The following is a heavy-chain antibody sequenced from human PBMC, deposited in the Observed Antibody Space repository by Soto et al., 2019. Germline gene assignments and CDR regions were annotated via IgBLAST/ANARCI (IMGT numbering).Heavy chain of an antibody. Sequence: QVQLVESGGGVVQPGRSLRLSCAASGFTFSSYAMHWVRQAPGKGLEWVAVISYDGSNKYYADSVKGRFTISRDNSKNPLHMQMNSLRAEDTAVYYCARDVAWYDSSGYLLNWGQGTLVTVSS. CDR3: ARDVAWYDSSGYLLN. CDR2: ISYDGSNK. D-gene: IGHD3-22*01. V-gene: IGHV3-30-3*01. J-gene: IGHJ4*02. CDR1: GFTFSSYA.